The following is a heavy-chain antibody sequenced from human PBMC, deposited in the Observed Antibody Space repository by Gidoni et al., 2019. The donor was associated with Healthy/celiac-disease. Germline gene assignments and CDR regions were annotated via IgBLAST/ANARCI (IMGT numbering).Heavy chain of an antibody. D-gene: IGHD1-26*01. J-gene: IGHJ4*02. CDR2: IYYSGSA. Sequence: QLQLQESGPGLVKPSETLSLTCTVSGGSISSSSYYWGWIRQPPGKGLEWIGSIYYSGSAYYNPSLKSRVTISVDTSKNQFSLKLSSVTAADTAVYYCARHYKEWELPAYFDYWGQGTLVTVSS. CDR3: ARHYKEWELPAYFDY. V-gene: IGHV4-39*01. CDR1: GGSISSSSYY.